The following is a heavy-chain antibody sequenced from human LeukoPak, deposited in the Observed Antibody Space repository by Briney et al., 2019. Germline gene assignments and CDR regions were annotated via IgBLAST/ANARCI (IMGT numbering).Heavy chain of an antibody. V-gene: IGHV5-51*01. J-gene: IGHJ4*02. CDR2: IYPGDSDT. CDR1: GYSFTSYW. CDR3: AFYYYDGSGYPFYFDY. Sequence: GESLKISCKGSGYSFTSYWIGWVRQMPGKGLEWMGIIYPGDSDTRYSPSFQGQATISADKSISTAYLQWSSLKASDTAMYYCAFYYYDGSGYPFYFDYWGQGTLVTVSS. D-gene: IGHD3-22*01.